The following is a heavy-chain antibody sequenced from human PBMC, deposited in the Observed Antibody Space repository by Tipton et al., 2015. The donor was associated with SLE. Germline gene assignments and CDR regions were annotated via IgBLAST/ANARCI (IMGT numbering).Heavy chain of an antibody. Sequence: TLSLTCTVSGGSISGHYWSWVRQPPGKGLEWVGFIYLDSGSTKNNPSLESRVIISTDTSKNQVSLKVTSVTAADTAVYYCARDVRAAGNHFDRWGQGTLVTVSS. CDR2: IYLDSGST. D-gene: IGHD6-13*01. CDR1: GGSISGHY. V-gene: IGHV4-4*08. CDR3: ARDVRAAGNHFDR. J-gene: IGHJ5*02.